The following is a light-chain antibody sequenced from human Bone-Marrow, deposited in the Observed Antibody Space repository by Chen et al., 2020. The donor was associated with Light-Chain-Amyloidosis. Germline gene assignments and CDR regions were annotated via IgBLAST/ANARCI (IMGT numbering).Light chain of an antibody. Sequence: SYVLTQPSSVSVAPGQTATIACGGNNIGSTSVHWYQQTPGQAPLLVVYDDSDRPSWSPERLSCSNSGNTATLTISRVEAGDEADYYCQVWDRSSDRPVFGGGTKLTVL. CDR1: NIGSTS. CDR2: DDS. J-gene: IGLJ3*02. V-gene: IGLV3-21*02. CDR3: QVWDRSSDRPV.